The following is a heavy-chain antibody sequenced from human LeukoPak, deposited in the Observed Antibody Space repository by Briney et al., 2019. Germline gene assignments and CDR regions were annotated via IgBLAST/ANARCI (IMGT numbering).Heavy chain of an antibody. CDR2: ISSSGESP. CDR3: AKKSRDGYNPFDY. Sequence: GGSLRLSCAASGLTFSRYAMSWVRQAPGKGLEWVCGISSSGESPYYADSVEGRFTISRDNSKNTLYLEINSLRAEDTAVYYCAKKSRDGYNPFDYLGQGTLVTVSS. V-gene: IGHV3-23*01. D-gene: IGHD5-24*01. J-gene: IGHJ4*02. CDR1: GLTFSRYA.